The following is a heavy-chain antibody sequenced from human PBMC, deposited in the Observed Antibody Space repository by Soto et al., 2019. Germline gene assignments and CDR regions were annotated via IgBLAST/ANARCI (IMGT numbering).Heavy chain of an antibody. J-gene: IGHJ3*01. CDR1: GFTFNDYS. CDR2: ISGAGDFT. Sequence: GGSLRLSCAASGFTFNDYSMTWVRQAPGRGLEWVSSISGAGDFTYYGDSVEGRFTISRDNFRNTVYLQMNNLRGEDTAVYYCVVFCRGGSCSGLAIFDFWGQGTMVTVSS. V-gene: IGHV3-23*01. D-gene: IGHD2-15*01. CDR3: VVFCRGGSCSGLAIFDF.